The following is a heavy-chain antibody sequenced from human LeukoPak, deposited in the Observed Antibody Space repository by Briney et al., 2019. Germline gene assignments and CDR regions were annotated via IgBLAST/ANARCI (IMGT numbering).Heavy chain of an antibody. J-gene: IGHJ5*02. Sequence: PGGSLRLSCAASGFTVSSNYMSWVRHPPAKGLEWVSVIYCDGCTYYANSVKGRFTISRDNSKNTLYLQMNSLRGEDTAVYYCARGRGNWFDPWGQGTLVTVSS. CDR1: GFTVSSNY. CDR3: ARGRGNWFDP. V-gene: IGHV3-66*02. CDR2: IYCDGCT.